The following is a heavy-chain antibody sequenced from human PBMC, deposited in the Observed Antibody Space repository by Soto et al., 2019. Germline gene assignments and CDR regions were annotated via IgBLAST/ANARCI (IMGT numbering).Heavy chain of an antibody. J-gene: IGHJ4*02. CDR2: IYYGGST. V-gene: IGHV4-30-4*01. D-gene: IGHD3-16*02. CDR3: SSSTFGGVIVIPRPFDY. Sequence: SETPSLTCTVSGGSISSGDYYWSWIRQPPGKGLEWIGYIYYGGSTYYNPSLKSRVTISVDTSKNQFSLKLSSVTAADTAVYYCSSSTFGGVIVIPRPFDYWGQGTLVTVSS. CDR1: GGSISSGDYY.